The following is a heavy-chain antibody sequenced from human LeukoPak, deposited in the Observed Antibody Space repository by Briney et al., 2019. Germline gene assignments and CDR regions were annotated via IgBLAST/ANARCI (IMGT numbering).Heavy chain of an antibody. J-gene: IGHJ4*02. CDR3: ARARRFLEWFPFDY. D-gene: IGHD3-3*01. Sequence: GGSLRLSCAASGFTFSSYWMSWVRQAPGKGLEWVANIKQDGSEKYYVDSVKGRFTISRDNAKNSLYLQMNSLRAEDTAVYYCARARRFLEWFPFDYWGQGTLVTVSS. CDR2: IKQDGSEK. CDR1: GFTFSSYW. V-gene: IGHV3-7*01.